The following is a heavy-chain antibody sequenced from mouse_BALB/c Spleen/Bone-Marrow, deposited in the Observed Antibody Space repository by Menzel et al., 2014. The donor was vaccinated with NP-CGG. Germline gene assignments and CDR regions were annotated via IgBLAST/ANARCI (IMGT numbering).Heavy chain of an antibody. CDR3: VRKSYYYGKGAMDY. D-gene: IGHD1-1*01. J-gene: IGHJ4*01. CDR2: IWSGGNT. CDR1: GLSLTDYG. V-gene: IGHV2-2*02. Sequence: VQLQQSGPGLVQPSQSLSITCTVSGLSLTDYGVHWVRQSPGKGLEWLGVIWSGGNTDYNAAFISRLSISKDNSKSQVFFKMNSLQANDTAIYYCVRKSYYYGKGAMDYWGQGTSVTVSS.